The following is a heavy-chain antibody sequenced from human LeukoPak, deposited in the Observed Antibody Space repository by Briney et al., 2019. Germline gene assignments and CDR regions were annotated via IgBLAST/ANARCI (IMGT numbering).Heavy chain of an antibody. D-gene: IGHD3-22*01. Sequence: SVKVSCKASGGTFSSYAISWVRQAPGQGLEWMGRIIPILGIANYAQKFQGRVTMTTDTSTSTAYMELRSLRSDDTAVYYCARDTGLYYYDSSGYYNHFDYWGQGTLVTVSS. CDR2: IIPILGIA. V-gene: IGHV1-69*04. CDR3: ARDTGLYYYDSSGYYNHFDY. J-gene: IGHJ4*02. CDR1: GGTFSSYA.